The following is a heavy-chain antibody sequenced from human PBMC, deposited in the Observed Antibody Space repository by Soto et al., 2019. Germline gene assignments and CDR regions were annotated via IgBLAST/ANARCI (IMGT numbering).Heavy chain of an antibody. CDR3: ATSHVGSCFEF. J-gene: IGHJ4*02. D-gene: IGHD1-26*01. CDR2: ISTDSKYI. CDR1: GFTFSTYS. V-gene: IGHV3-21*02. Sequence: EVQLVESGGGLVKPGGSLRLSCAASGFTFSTYSMHWVRQAPGKGLEWVSSISTDSKYIFYADSVKGRFTVSRDNAKNSLYLQLDSLRAEDTAVYYCATSHVGSCFEFWGQGTLVTVSS.